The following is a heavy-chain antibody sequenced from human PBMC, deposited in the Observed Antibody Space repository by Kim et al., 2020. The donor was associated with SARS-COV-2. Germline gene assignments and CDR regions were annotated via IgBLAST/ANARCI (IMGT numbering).Heavy chain of an antibody. V-gene: IGHV5-51*01. J-gene: IGHJ4*02. D-gene: IGHD3-10*01. CDR1: GYSFTSYW. CDR3: AGLGPEFYSNTRDYFDY. Sequence: GESLKISCKGSGYSFTSYWIGWVRQMPGKGLEWMGIIYPGDSDTRYSPSFQGQVTISADKSISTAYLQWSSLKASDTAMYYCAGLGPEFYSNTRDYFDYWGQGTLVTVSS. CDR2: IYPGDSDT.